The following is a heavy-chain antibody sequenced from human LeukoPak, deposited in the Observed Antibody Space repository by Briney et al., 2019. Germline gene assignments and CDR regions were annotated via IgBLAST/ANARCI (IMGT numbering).Heavy chain of an antibody. D-gene: IGHD3-10*01. CDR2: ISSDGTIK. V-gene: IGHV3-33*08. CDR1: GFTFNTYV. Sequence: GGSLRLSCVASGFTFNTYVMSWVRQAPGKGLEWVTIISSDGTIKYADSVKGRFTVSRDSSKNTVYLQMNSLRAEDTAVYYCARDILPSGSRAFDIWGQGTMVTVSS. CDR3: ARDILPSGSRAFDI. J-gene: IGHJ3*02.